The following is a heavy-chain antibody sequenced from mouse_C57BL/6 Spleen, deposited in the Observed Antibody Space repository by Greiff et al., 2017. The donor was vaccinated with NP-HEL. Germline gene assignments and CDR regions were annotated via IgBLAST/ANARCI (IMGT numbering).Heavy chain of an antibody. V-gene: IGHV1-74*01. D-gene: IGHD2-4*01. CDR2: IHPSDSDT. J-gene: IGHJ2*01. Sequence: VQLHQSGAELVKPGASVKVSCKASGYTFTSYWMHWVKQRPGQGLEWIGRIHPSDSDTNYNQKFKGKATLTVDKSSSTAYMQLSSLTSEDSAVYYCAIEGIYYDYDFDYWGQGTTLTVSS. CDR1: GYTFTSYW. CDR3: AIEGIYYDYDFDY.